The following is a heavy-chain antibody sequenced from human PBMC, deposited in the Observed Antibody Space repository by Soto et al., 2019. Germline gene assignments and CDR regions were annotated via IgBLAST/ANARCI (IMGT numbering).Heavy chain of an antibody. V-gene: IGHV3-48*02. CDR3: AILYRTSAVERRFDP. Sequence: PGGSLRLSCAVSGFTFSTYSMNWARQAPGKGLEWLSYISSSSNIIHYADSVRGRFTISRDNAENSLYLQMNSLRDEDTAVYFCAILYRTSAVERRFDPWGQGTLVTVSS. CDR1: GFTFSTYS. D-gene: IGHD3-10*01. J-gene: IGHJ5*02. CDR2: ISSSSNII.